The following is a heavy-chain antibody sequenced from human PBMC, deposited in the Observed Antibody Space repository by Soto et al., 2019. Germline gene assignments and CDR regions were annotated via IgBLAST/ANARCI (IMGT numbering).Heavy chain of an antibody. D-gene: IGHD3-22*01. J-gene: IGHJ3*02. CDR3: TTTTPTYYYDSSGYYYDAFDI. V-gene: IGHV3-15*07. Sequence: EVQLVESGGGLVKPGGSLRLYCAASGFTFSNAWMNWVRQAPGKGLEWVGRIKSKTDGGTTDYAAPVKGRFTISRDDSKNTLYLQMNSLKTEDTAVYYCTTTTPTYYYDSSGYYYDAFDILGQGTMVTVSS. CDR2: IKSKTDGGTT. CDR1: GFTFSNAW.